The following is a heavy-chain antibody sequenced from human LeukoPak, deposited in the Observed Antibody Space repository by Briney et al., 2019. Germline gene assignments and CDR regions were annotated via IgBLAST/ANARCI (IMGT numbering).Heavy chain of an antibody. CDR3: ARDNRQWVGYYYGMDV. V-gene: IGHV4-31*03. J-gene: IGHJ6*02. CDR1: GGSISSGGYY. CDR2: IYYSGST. Sequence: SQTLSLTCTVSGGSISSGGYYWSWIRQHPGKGLEWIGYIYYSGSTYYNPSLKSRVTISVDTSKNQFSLKLSSVTAADTAVYYCARDNRQWVGYYYGMDVWGQGTTVTVSS. D-gene: IGHD2-15*01.